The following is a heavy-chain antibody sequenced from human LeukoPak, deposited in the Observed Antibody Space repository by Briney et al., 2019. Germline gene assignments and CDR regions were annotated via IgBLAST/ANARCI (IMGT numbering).Heavy chain of an antibody. V-gene: IGHV3-20*04. D-gene: IGHD6-19*01. CDR1: GFTFDDYG. J-gene: IGHJ4*02. CDR3: ARAPTRYSSGWLGGY. CDR2: INWNGGST. Sequence: PGGSLGLSCAASGFTFDDYGMSWVRQAPGKGLEWVSGINWNGGSTGYADSVKGRFTISRDNAKNSLYLQMNSLRAEDTALYYCARAPTRYSSGWLGGYWGQGTLVTVSS.